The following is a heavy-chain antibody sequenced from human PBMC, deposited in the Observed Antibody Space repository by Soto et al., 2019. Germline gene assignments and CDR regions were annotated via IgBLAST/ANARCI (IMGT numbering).Heavy chain of an antibody. CDR1: GGSISNSSYY. D-gene: IGHD2-2*01. CDR2: IYYSGST. Sequence: SETLSLTCTVSGGSISNSSYYWDWIRQPPGKGLERIGSIYYSGSTYYNPSLKSRVAISVDTSKNHFSLKLSSVTAADTAVYYCARRSVRSIVVIPTTIDYWGQGTLVTVSS. CDR3: ARRSVRSIVVIPTTIDY. V-gene: IGHV4-39*01. J-gene: IGHJ4*02.